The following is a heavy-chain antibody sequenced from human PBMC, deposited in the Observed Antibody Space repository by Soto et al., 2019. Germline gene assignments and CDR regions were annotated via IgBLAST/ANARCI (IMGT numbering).Heavy chain of an antibody. CDR2: IYYSGST. CDR1: GGSISSYY. Sequence: PSETLSLTCTVSGGSISSYYWSWIRQPPGKGLEWIGYIYYSGSTNYNPSLKSRVTISVDTSKNQFSLKLSSVTAADTAVYYCARAITAYCSSTSCYFFDGMDVWGQGTTVTVSS. V-gene: IGHV4-59*01. D-gene: IGHD2-2*01. J-gene: IGHJ6*02. CDR3: ARAITAYCSSTSCYFFDGMDV.